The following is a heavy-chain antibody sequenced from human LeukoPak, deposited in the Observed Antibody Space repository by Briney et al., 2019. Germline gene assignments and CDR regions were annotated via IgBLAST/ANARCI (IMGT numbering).Heavy chain of an antibody. CDR2: INHSGTT. V-gene: IGHV4-34*01. CDR1: GGSFSGYY. D-gene: IGHD2-2*01. CDR3: ARGARDCTSTSCSFFDY. J-gene: IGHJ4*02. Sequence: SETLSLTCAVYGGSFSGYYWSWIRQPPGKGLEWIGEINHSGTTNYNPSLKSRVTMSVDTSKNQFSLKLSSVTAADTAVYYCARGARDCTSTSCSFFDYWGQGTLVTVSS.